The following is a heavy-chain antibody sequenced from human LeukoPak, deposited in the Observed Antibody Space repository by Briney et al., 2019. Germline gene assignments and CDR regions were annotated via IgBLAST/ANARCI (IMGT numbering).Heavy chain of an antibody. CDR2: IYTSGST. Sequence: SQTLSLTCTVSGGSISSGSYYWSWIRQPAGKGLEWIGRIYTSGSTNYNPSLKSRVTISVDTSKNQFSLKLSSVTAADTAVYYCARGSCSSTSCYINYWGQGTLVTVSS. V-gene: IGHV4-61*02. CDR3: ARGSCSSTSCYINY. CDR1: GGSISSGSYY. J-gene: IGHJ4*02. D-gene: IGHD2-2*02.